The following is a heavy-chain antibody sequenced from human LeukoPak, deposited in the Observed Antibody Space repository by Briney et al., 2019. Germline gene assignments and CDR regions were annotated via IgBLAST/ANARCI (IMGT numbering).Heavy chain of an antibody. CDR1: GGSIISTTYY. D-gene: IGHD3-16*01. Sequence: SETLSLTCTVSGGSIISTTYYWGWLPPPQGKGLEWIGSIYYSGSTYYNPSLRTRVAISVDTTKNQFSLKLSTATAADTAFYCCTSRGRLQSRFGYWGQGTLVTVSS. J-gene: IGHJ4*02. V-gene: IGHV4-39*01. CDR3: TSRGRLQSRFGY. CDR2: IYYSGST.